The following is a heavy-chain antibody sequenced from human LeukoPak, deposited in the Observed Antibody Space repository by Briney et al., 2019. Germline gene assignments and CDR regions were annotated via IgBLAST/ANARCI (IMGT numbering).Heavy chain of an antibody. J-gene: IGHJ4*02. V-gene: IGHV3-23*01. CDR2: ISGSGGST. CDR1: GFTFSSYA. D-gene: IGHD4-17*01. CDR3: AKDWWDYGDHGGDY. Sequence: GGSLRLSCAASGFTFSSYAMSWVRQAPGKGLEWVSAISGSGGSTYYADSVKGRFTISRDNSKNTLYLQMNSLRAEDTAVYYCAKDWWDYGDHGGDYWGQGTLVTVSS.